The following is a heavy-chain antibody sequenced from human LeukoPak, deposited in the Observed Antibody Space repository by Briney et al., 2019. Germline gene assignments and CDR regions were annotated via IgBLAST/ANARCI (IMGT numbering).Heavy chain of an antibody. CDR3: ARQYCSSTSCSSDY. CDR1: GGSISSYY. CDR2: IYTSGST. J-gene: IGHJ4*02. D-gene: IGHD2-2*01. Sequence: SETLSLTCTVSGGSISSYYWSWIRQPAGKGLEWIGRIYTSGSTNYNPSLKSRVTMSVDTSKNQFSLKLSSVTAADTAVYYCARQYCSSTSCSSDYWGQGTLVTVSS. V-gene: IGHV4-4*07.